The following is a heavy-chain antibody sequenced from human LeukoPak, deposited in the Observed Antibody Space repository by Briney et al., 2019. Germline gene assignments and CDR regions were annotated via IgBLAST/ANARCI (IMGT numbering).Heavy chain of an antibody. CDR3: AVGITILGVAASFDS. J-gene: IGHJ4*02. V-gene: IGHV4-34*01. CDR2: IDHRGTA. CDR1: GASYNAYY. Sequence: SETLSLTCAVYGASYNAYYWSWIRQPPGRGLEWIGDIDHRGTATYNPSLKSRLSISADASKNQFSLKLNSVTDADTAVYYCAVGITILGVAASFDSWGQGNLVIVSS. D-gene: IGHD3-3*01.